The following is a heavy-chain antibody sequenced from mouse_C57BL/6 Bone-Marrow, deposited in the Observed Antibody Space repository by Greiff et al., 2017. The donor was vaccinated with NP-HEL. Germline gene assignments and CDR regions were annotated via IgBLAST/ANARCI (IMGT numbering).Heavy chain of an antibody. CDR1: GYTFTDYN. CDR3: ARRNYGNDWFAY. CDR2: INPTNGGT. Sequence: VQLQQSGPELVKPGASVKMSCKASGYTFTDYNMHWVKQRHGKSLEWIGYINPTNGGTSYNQKFKGNATLTVNKSSSTAYMELRSLTSKDSAVYYCARRNYGNDWFAYWGQGTLVTVSA. V-gene: IGHV1-22*01. D-gene: IGHD2-1*01. J-gene: IGHJ3*01.